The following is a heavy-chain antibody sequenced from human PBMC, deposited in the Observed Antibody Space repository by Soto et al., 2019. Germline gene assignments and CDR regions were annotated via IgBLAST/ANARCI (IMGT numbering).Heavy chain of an antibody. J-gene: IGHJ4*02. Sequence: SETLSLTCTVSGGSISSYYWSWIRQPPGKGLEWIGYIYYSGSTNYNPSLKSRVTIAVDTSKNQFSLKRSSVTAADTAVYYCARHGIVGATTFDYWGQGTLVTVSS. CDR1: GGSISSYY. D-gene: IGHD1-26*01. V-gene: IGHV4-59*08. CDR2: IYYSGST. CDR3: ARHGIVGATTFDY.